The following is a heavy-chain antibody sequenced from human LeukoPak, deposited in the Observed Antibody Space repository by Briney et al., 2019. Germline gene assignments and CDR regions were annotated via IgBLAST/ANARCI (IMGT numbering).Heavy chain of an antibody. Sequence: PGRSLRLSCAASGFTFAIYAMHWVRQAPGQGLEWVAVISYDGNNKYYADSVKGRFTISRDNSKNTLYLQMNSLRAEDTAVYYCARDLVGGWDDSSGYYYGYFDYWGQGTLVTVSS. CDR3: ARDLVGGWDDSSGYYYGYFDY. D-gene: IGHD3-22*01. J-gene: IGHJ4*02. CDR2: ISYDGNNK. V-gene: IGHV3-30-3*01. CDR1: GFTFAIYA.